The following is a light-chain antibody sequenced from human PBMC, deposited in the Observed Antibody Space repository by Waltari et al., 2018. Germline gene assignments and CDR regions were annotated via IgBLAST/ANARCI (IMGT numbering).Light chain of an antibody. CDR3: SSYGGSDNLV. V-gene: IGLV2-8*01. CDR2: DVN. J-gene: IGLJ2*01. CDR1: SSDVGGYNY. Sequence: QSALTQPPSASGSPGQSVTISCTGSSSDVGGYNYVSWYQQYPGKAPKLMIYDVNKRPSGVPDLFSGSNSGNTASLTVSGLQTDDEADYYCSSYGGSDNLVFGGGTKLSVL.